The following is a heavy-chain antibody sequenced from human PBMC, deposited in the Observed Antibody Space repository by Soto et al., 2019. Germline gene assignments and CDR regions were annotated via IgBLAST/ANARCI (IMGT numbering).Heavy chain of an antibody. J-gene: IGHJ4*02. CDR1: GYTFTNDY. V-gene: IGHV1-46*01. CDR3: ARASWDRVRGVKVFDY. Sequence: QVQLVQSGAEVKKPGASVKVSCKASGYTFTNDYMHWVRQAPGQGLEWMGIINPSTGTTSYAQKFQGRVTMTRDTSTSTVHMELSSLRSDDTAVYYCARASWDRVRGVKVFDYWGQGTLVTVSS. CDR2: INPSTGTT. D-gene: IGHD3-10*01.